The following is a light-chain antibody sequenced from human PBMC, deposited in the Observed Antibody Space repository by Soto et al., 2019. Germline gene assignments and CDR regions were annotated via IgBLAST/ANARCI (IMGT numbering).Light chain of an antibody. CDR1: QTGSNSY. CDR3: QQSYSTPWT. CDR2: GVY. V-gene: IGKV3-20*01. J-gene: IGKJ1*01. Sequence: IVLTQSPGTLSLSPGERATLSCRASQTGSNSYLAWYQHKSGQAPRLLIYGVYTRASGIPDRFSDSGSGTEFTLTISRLQSEDFATYYCQQSYSTPWTFGQGTKVDIK.